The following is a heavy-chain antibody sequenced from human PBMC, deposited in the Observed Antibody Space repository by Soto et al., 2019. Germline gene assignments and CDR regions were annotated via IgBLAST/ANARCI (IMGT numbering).Heavy chain of an antibody. V-gene: IGHV4-39*01. CDR2: IYYSGAT. CDR1: GGSISSNSYY. Sequence: SETLSLTCTVSGGSISSNSYYWDWIRQPPGKGLEWIGSIYYSGATYYNPSLRSRVTISIDTSKDQFSLQLRSVTAADTALYFCARQRTSVVTQAYFDVWGPGSLVTVSS. D-gene: IGHD2-21*02. J-gene: IGHJ4*02. CDR3: ARQRTSVVTQAYFDV.